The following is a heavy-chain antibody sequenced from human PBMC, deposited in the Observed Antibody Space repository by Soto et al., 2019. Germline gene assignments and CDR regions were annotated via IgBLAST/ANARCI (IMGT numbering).Heavy chain of an antibody. V-gene: IGHV3-23*01. CDR3: ASSFITMVQGVISVSLDY. CDR2: ISGSGGST. CDR1: GFTFINYA. J-gene: IGHJ4*02. D-gene: IGHD3-10*01. Sequence: GGSLRLSCAASGFTFINYAMSWVRQAPGKGLEWVSTISGSGGSTYSADSVKGRFTISRDNSKNTLYLQMNSLRAEDTAVYYCASSFITMVQGVISVSLDYWGQGTLVTVSA.